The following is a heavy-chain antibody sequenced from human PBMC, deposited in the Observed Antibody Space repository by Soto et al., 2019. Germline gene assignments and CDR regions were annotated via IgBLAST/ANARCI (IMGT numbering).Heavy chain of an antibody. Sequence: SDTLSLTRSVSGADINTYSWTWIRQPAGKGLEWIGRIYTSASINYNPSLRGRVTLSVDTSTNQVSLKLASVTAADTAVYYCARDREAGYNFYYGMDVWGQGTTVTVSS. V-gene: IGHV4-4*07. J-gene: IGHJ6*02. CDR1: GADINTYS. CDR2: IYTSASI. CDR3: ARDREAGYNFYYGMDV. D-gene: IGHD1-26*01.